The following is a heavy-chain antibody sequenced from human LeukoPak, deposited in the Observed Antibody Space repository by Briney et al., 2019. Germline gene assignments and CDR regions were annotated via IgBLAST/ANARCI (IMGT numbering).Heavy chain of an antibody. D-gene: IGHD4-11*01. CDR3: ARGGLNSNYFDS. Sequence: SETLSLTCAVYGGSFSGYYWSWIRQPPGKGLEWIGEINDRGSTKYIPSLKSRVTISVDTSKKQFSLKVNSVTAADTAVYYCARGGLNSNYFDSWGQGTLVTVSS. CDR1: GGSFSGYY. V-gene: IGHV4-34*01. CDR2: INDRGST. J-gene: IGHJ4*02.